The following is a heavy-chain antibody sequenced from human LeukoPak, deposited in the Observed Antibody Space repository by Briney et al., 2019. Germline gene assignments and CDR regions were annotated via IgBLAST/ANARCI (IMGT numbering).Heavy chain of an antibody. V-gene: IGHV3-23*01. Sequence: GGSLRLSCAASGFTFSSYAMSWVRQAPGKGLDWVSSISGSRSSTYYADSVKGRFTISRDNSKNTLYLQMNSLRAEDTAVYYCARVGITKNFDYWGQGTLVTVSS. D-gene: IGHD3-10*01. CDR1: GFTFSSYA. CDR3: ARVGITKNFDY. J-gene: IGHJ4*02. CDR2: ISGSRSST.